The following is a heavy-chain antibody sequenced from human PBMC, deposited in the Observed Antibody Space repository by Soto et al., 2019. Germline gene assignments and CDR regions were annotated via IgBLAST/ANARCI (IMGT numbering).Heavy chain of an antibody. CDR2: INHSGST. CDR3: GSLSHQHYYDSSGYPEYYFDY. CDR1: GGSFSGYY. V-gene: IGHV4-34*01. D-gene: IGHD3-22*01. Sequence: SETLSLTCAVYGGSFSGYYWSWIRQPPGKGLEWIGEINHSGSTNYNPSLKSRVTISVDTSKNQFSLKLSSVTAADTAVYYCGSLSHQHYYDSSGYPEYYFDYWGQGTLVTVSS. J-gene: IGHJ4*02.